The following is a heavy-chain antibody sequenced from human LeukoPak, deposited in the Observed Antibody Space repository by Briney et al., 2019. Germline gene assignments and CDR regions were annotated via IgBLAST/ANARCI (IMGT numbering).Heavy chain of an antibody. V-gene: IGHV3-9*01. Sequence: QAGGSLRLSCAASGFTFDDYAMHWVRQAPGKGLEWVSGISWNSGSIGYADSVKGRFTISRDNAKNSLYLQMNSLRAEDTALYYCAKDIGGIAVAPFDYWGQGTLVTVSS. D-gene: IGHD6-19*01. CDR3: AKDIGGIAVAPFDY. CDR2: ISWNSGSI. CDR1: GFTFDDYA. J-gene: IGHJ4*02.